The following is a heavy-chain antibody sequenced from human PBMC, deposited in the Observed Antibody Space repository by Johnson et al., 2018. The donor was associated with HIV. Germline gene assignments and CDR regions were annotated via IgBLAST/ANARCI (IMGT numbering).Heavy chain of an antibody. CDR3: GFDI. CDR2: IKQDGSET. J-gene: IGHJ3*02. V-gene: IGHV3-7*05. Sequence: VQLVESGGGLVQPDKSLRLSCVASGFTFSDYWMKWVRQAPGKGLEWVAKIKQDGSETYYVDSVKGRFTISRDNAKNLLFLQMNSLWAEDTAVYYCGFDIWGHGTMVPVSS. CDR1: GFTFSDYW.